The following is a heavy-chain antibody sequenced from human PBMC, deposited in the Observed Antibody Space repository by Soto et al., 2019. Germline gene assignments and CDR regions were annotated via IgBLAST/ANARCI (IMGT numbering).Heavy chain of an antibody. Sequence: ASVKVSCKASGYTFTSYGISWVRQAPGQGLEWMGWMNANNGNTGYAQKLQGRVTMTADESTSTAYMELSSLRSEDTAVYYCARGGKQLVPYYYYGMDVWGQGTTVTVSS. D-gene: IGHD6-6*01. J-gene: IGHJ6*02. CDR3: ARGGKQLVPYYYYGMDV. V-gene: IGHV1-18*01. CDR2: MNANNGNT. CDR1: GYTFTSYG.